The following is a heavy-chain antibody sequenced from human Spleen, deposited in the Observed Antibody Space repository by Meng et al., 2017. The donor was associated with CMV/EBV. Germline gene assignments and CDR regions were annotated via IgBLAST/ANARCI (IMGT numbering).Heavy chain of an antibody. D-gene: IGHD5-24*01. Sequence: SVKVSCKASEERFNTYSVSWVRQAPGQGLEWMGGIIPIFGATNYTQNFQGRVTITRDESTRIAYMELTSLTSEDTAVYYCARDENGYNGQDFWGQGTLVTVSS. J-gene: IGHJ4*02. CDR2: IIPIFGAT. V-gene: IGHV1-69*05. CDR1: EERFNTYS. CDR3: ARDENGYNGQDF.